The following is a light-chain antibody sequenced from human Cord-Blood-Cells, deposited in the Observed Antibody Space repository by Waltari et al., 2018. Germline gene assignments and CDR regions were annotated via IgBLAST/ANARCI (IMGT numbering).Light chain of an antibody. Sequence: QSVLTQPPSASGTPGQRVTISCSGSSSNIGSNTVNWYQQLPGTAPKRLIYRKNQRPSGVPDRFSGSKSGTSASLAISGLQAEDEADYYCAAWDDSLNGYVFGTGTKVTVL. V-gene: IGLV1-44*01. CDR3: AAWDDSLNGYV. CDR1: SSNIGSNT. J-gene: IGLJ1*01. CDR2: RKN.